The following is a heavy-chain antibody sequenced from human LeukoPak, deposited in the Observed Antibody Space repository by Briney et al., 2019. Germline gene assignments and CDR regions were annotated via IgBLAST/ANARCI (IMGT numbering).Heavy chain of an antibody. Sequence: GASVKVSCKAPGGTFSSYAISWVRQAPGQGLEWMGRIIPIFGTANYAQKFQGRVTITTDESTSTAYMELSSLRSEDTAVYYCARDLGCTNGVCYGYWFDPWGQGTLVTVSS. CDR1: GGTFSSYA. J-gene: IGHJ5*02. V-gene: IGHV1-69*05. D-gene: IGHD2-8*01. CDR2: IIPIFGTA. CDR3: ARDLGCTNGVCYGYWFDP.